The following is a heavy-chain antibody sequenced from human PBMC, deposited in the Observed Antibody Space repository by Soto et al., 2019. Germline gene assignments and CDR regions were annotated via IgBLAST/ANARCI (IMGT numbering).Heavy chain of an antibody. CDR1: GGSISSYY. V-gene: IGHV4-59*12. CDR2: IYYSGST. D-gene: IGHD2-15*01. J-gene: IGHJ6*03. Sequence: SETLSLTCTVSGGSISSYYWSWIRQPPGKGLEWIGYIYYSGSTNYNPSLKSRVTISVDTSKNQFSLKLSSVTAADTAVYYCAREGLVVSDYYYMDVWGKGTTVTVSS. CDR3: AREGLVVSDYYYMDV.